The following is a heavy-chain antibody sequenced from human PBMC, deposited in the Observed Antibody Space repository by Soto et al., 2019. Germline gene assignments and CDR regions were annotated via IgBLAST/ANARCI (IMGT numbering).Heavy chain of an antibody. CDR2: IYWDDDK. V-gene: IGHV2-5*02. J-gene: IGHJ4*02. CDR3: ARLTRGVYDLDRLWEKFDY. Sequence: QITVKESGLTLVKPTQTLTLTCTFSGFSLSTNGMGVGWIRQSPGKALEWLALIYWDDDKRYSPSLRSRLTIPQDTAKNQVDLTMPDMDPVDTATFYCARLTRGVYDLDRLWEKFDYWGQGTLVTVSS. CDR1: GFSLSTNGMG. D-gene: IGHD5-12*01.